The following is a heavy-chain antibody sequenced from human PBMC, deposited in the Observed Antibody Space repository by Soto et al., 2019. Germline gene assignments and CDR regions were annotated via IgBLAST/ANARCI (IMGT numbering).Heavy chain of an antibody. CDR2: INHSGST. V-gene: IGHV4-34*01. Sequence: SETLSLTCAVYGGSFSGYYWSWIRQPPGKGLEWIGEINHSGSTNYSPSLKSRVTISVDTSKNQFSLKLSSVTAADTAVYYCARVQGYYYYYYMDVWGKGTTVTVSS. CDR3: ARVQGYYYYYYMDV. J-gene: IGHJ6*03. CDR1: GGSFSGYY.